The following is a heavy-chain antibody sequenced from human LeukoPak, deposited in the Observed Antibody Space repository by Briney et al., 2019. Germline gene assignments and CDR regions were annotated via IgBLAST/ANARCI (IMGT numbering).Heavy chain of an antibody. D-gene: IGHD3-3*01. CDR1: GFTFSSYA. Sequence: GGSLRLSCAASGFTFSSYAMHWVRRAPGKGLEWVAVISYDGSNKYYADSVKGRFTISRDNSKNTLYLQMNSLRAEDTAVYYCARGEVLRFLEWFPAFWGQGTLVTVSS. J-gene: IGHJ4*02. V-gene: IGHV3-30-3*01. CDR2: ISYDGSNK. CDR3: ARGEVLRFLEWFPAF.